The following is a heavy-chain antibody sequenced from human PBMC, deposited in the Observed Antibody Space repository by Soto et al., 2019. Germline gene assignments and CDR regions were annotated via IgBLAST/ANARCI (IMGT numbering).Heavy chain of an antibody. J-gene: IGHJ4*02. CDR1: GFTFSSYA. CDR2: ISGSGAST. CDR3: VPSGYLFEY. D-gene: IGHD3-3*01. V-gene: IGHV3-23*01. Sequence: GGSLRLSCAASGFTFSSYAMSWVRQAPGKGLEWVSSISGSGASTYYGDSVKGRFTISRDNAKNTLYMQMNSLRAEDTAVYYCVPSGYLFEYWGQGPMFTVYS.